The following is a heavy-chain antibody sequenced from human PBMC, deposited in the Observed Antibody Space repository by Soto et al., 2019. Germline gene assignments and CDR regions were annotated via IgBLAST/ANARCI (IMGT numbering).Heavy chain of an antibody. CDR1: GNTFTSSG. D-gene: IGHD7-27*01. J-gene: IGHJ4*02. V-gene: IGHV1-18*01. CDR2: ISAYNGNT. CDR3: ASGPGDPWYFDY. Sequence: ASVKVSCKASGNTFTSSGISWVRQAPGQGLEWMGWISAYNGNTNYAQKLQGRVTMTTDTSTSTAYMELRSLRSDDTAVYYCASGPGDPWYFDYWGQGTLVTVSS.